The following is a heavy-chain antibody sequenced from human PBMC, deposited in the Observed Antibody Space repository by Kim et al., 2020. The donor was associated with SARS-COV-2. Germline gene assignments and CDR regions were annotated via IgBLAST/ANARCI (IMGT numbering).Heavy chain of an antibody. D-gene: IGHD1-26*01. CDR2: INHSGST. CDR1: GGSFSGYY. V-gene: IGHV4-34*01. CDR3: ARGRGIVGARRQHGGNDYYYYYGMDV. Sequence: SETLSLTCAVYGGSFSGYYWSWIRQPPGKGLEWIGEINHSGSTNYNPSLKSRVTISVDTSKNQFSLKLSSVTAADTAVYYCARGRGIVGARRQHGGNDYYYYYGMDVWGQGTTVTVSS. J-gene: IGHJ6*02.